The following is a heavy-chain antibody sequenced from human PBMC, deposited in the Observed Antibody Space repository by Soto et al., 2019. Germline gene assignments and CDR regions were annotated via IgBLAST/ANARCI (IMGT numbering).Heavy chain of an antibody. CDR2: IYYSGST. J-gene: IGHJ4*02. V-gene: IGHV4-39*01. CDR3: ARGYFRAYYFDY. D-gene: IGHD3-9*01. CDR1: GGSISSSSYY. Sequence: SETLSLTCTVSGGSISSSSYYWGWIRQPPGKGLEWIGSIYYSGSTYYNPSLKSRVTISVDTSKNQFSLKLSSVTAADTAVYYCARGYFRAYYFDYWGQGTLVTVSS.